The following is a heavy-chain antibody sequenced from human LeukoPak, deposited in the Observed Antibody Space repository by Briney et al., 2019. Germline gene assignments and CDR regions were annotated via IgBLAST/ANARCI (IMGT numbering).Heavy chain of an antibody. CDR3: ARASIAARPRRNWFDP. D-gene: IGHD6-6*01. J-gene: IGHJ5*02. Sequence: GESLKISCKAYGYSFPNYWIAWVRQMPGKGLQWMGIIYPGDSDTRYSPSFQGQVTISADKSISTAYLQWSSLKASDTAMYYCARASIAARPRRNWFDPWGQGTLVTVSS. CDR2: IYPGDSDT. CDR1: GYSFPNYW. V-gene: IGHV5-51*01.